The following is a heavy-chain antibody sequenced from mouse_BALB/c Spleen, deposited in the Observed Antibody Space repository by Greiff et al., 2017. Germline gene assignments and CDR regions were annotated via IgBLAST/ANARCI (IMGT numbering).Heavy chain of an antibody. Sequence: QVQLQQSGAELVRPGPSVKVSCKASGYAFTNYLIEWVKQRPGQGLEWIGVINPGSGGTNYNEKFKGKATLTADKSSSTAYMQLSSLTSDDSAVYFCARSDYDYDDYAMDYWGQGTSVTVSS. D-gene: IGHD2-4*01. J-gene: IGHJ4*01. CDR3: ARSDYDYDDYAMDY. CDR2: INPGSGGT. V-gene: IGHV1-54*01. CDR1: GYAFTNYL.